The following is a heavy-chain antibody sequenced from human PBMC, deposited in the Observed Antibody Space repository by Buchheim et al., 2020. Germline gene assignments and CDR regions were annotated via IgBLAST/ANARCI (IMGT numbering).Heavy chain of an antibody. CDR1: GFTFSGSA. D-gene: IGHD2-2*01. CDR3: TRPQAEYQVLFRFDP. V-gene: IGHV3-73*02. Sequence: EVRLVESGGGLVQPGGSLKLSCEASGFTFSGSAIHWVRQASGKGLEWVGRIRTKANNYATAYAASVEGRFTISRDDLKNTTYLQMNSLKTEDTAVYYCTRPQAEYQVLFRFDPWGQGTL. J-gene: IGHJ5*02. CDR2: IRTKANNYAT.